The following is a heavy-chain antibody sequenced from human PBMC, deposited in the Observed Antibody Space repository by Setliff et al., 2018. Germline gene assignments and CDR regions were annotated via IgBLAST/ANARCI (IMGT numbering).Heavy chain of an antibody. D-gene: IGHD5-12*01. V-gene: IGHV5-51*01. J-gene: IGHJ4*02. CDR2: IYAGDSAT. Sequence: PGESLKISCQGSGYTFTNYWIGWVRQMPGKGLEWMGIIYAGDSATRYRSSFQGQVTISADKSISTAYLQWSSLKASDIGIYYCARDSDSGYDYWGQGTLVTVSS. CDR3: ARDSDSGYDY. CDR1: GYTFTNYW.